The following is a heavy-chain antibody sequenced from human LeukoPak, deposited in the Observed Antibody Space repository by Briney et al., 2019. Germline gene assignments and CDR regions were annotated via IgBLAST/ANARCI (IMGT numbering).Heavy chain of an antibody. D-gene: IGHD6-19*01. CDR3: ARDNGWYDAFDI. CDR1: GGSISGSY. J-gene: IGHJ3*02. Sequence: SETLSLTCTVSGGSISGSYWSWIRQPPGKGLEWIGYIYYSGSTNYNPSLKSRVTISVDTSKNQFSLKLSSVTAADTAVYYCARDNGWYDAFDIWGQGTMVTVSS. V-gene: IGHV4-59*01. CDR2: IYYSGST.